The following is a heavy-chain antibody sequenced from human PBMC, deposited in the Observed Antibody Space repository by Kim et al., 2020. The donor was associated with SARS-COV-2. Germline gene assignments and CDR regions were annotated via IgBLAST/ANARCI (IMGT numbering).Heavy chain of an antibody. V-gene: IGHV3-15*01. CDR3: TTPNPLIVVVPAASYGMDV. Sequence: GGSLRLSCAASGFTFSNAWMSWVRQAPGKGLEWVGRIKSKTDGGTTDYAAPVKGRFTISRDDSKNTLYLQMNSLKTEDTAVYYCTTPNPLIVVVPAASYGMDVWGQGTTVTVSS. CDR1: GFTFSNAW. D-gene: IGHD2-2*01. CDR2: IKSKTDGGTT. J-gene: IGHJ6*02.